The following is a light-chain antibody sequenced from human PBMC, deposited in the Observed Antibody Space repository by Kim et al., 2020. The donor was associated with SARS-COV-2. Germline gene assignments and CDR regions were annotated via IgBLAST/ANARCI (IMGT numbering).Light chain of an antibody. Sequence: EIMLTQSPGTLSLSPGERATLSCRASETLKGTYLVWYQQRPGQAPRRLIYGASNRATDIPDRFSGSESGTDFNLTITRLEPEDSAVYYCQQYARSPRTFGQGTKVDIK. CDR1: ETLKGTY. V-gene: IGKV3-20*01. J-gene: IGKJ1*01. CDR2: GAS. CDR3: QQYARSPRT.